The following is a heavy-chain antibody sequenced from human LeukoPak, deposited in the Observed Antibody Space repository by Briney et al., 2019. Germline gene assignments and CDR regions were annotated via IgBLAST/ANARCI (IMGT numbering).Heavy chain of an antibody. V-gene: IGHV3-53*01. Sequence: GGSLRLSCAASGFTFSSYSMNWVRQAPGKGLEWVSVIYSGGSTYYADSVKGRFTISRDNSKNTLYLQMNSLRAEDTAVYYCARGAIAYFDYWGQGTLVTVSS. CDR1: GFTFSSYS. D-gene: IGHD2-21*01. J-gene: IGHJ4*02. CDR2: IYSGGST. CDR3: ARGAIAYFDY.